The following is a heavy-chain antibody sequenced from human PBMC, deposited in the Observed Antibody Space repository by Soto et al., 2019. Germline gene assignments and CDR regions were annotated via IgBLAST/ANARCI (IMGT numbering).Heavy chain of an antibody. CDR1: GYTFSGYY. V-gene: IGHV1-2*02. Sequence: QVQLVQSGAEVKKPGASVKVSCKASGYTFSGYYMHWVRQAPGQGLEWMGWINPNSGGTNYVQKLQGRVTMTRDTSISTVYMEMSRLRSDDTAVYYCARGGYSSGWGYNYGMDVWGQGTTVTVSS. CDR3: ARGGYSSGWGYNYGMDV. CDR2: INPNSGGT. J-gene: IGHJ6*02. D-gene: IGHD6-19*01.